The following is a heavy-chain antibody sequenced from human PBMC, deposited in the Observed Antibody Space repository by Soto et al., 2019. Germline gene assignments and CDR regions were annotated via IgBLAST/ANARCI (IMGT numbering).Heavy chain of an antibody. Sequence: QVQLVQSGAEVKKPGASVKVSCKASGYTFTSYDINWVRQATGQGLEWMGWMNPNSGNTGYAQKLQXXVTMTRNTSIRTAYMARSSLISEDMAVYCRAGEYSSGWSKDWGQGTLVTVSS. CDR3: AGEYSSGWSKD. CDR2: MNPNSGNT. D-gene: IGHD6-19*01. J-gene: IGHJ4*02. CDR1: GYTFTSYD. V-gene: IGHV1-8*01.